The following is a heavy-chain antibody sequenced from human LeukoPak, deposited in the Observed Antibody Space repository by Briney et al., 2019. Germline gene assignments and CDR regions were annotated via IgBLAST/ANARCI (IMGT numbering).Heavy chain of an antibody. CDR2: ISGSGGST. Sequence: PGGSLRLSCAASGFTFSSYAMSWVRQAPGKGLEWVSAISGSGGSTYYADSVKGRFTISRDNSKNTLYLQMNSLRAEDTAVYYCAKGMGIVVVVAASDYWGQGTLVTVSS. CDR3: AKGMGIVVVVAASDY. J-gene: IGHJ4*02. CDR1: GFTFSSYA. V-gene: IGHV3-23*01. D-gene: IGHD2-15*01.